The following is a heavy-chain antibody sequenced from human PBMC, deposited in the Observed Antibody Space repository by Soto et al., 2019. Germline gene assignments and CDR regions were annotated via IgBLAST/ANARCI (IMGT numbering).Heavy chain of an antibody. D-gene: IGHD2-2*01. CDR2: ISGYNGNT. CDR1: GFTFTSYG. J-gene: IGHJ5*02. CDR3: ARVIQPYCSSTCSYREMCSWFAP. Sequence: APVKVSCKASGFTFTSYGISWVRQAPGQGLEWMGWISGYNGNTNYAQNLGGRVNMTTDTATKTAYMELRSLRSDDTAVYYCARVIQPYCSSTCSYREMCSWFAPCAQETLLSVSS. V-gene: IGHV1-18*01.